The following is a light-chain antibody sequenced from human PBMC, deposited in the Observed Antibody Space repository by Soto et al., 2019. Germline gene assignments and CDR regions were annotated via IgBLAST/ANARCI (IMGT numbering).Light chain of an antibody. CDR3: QHYGSSPT. CDR1: QTVSSSY. J-gene: IGKJ3*01. V-gene: IGKV3-20*01. Sequence: VLTQSTATLSLSPGERATLSCRASQTVSSSYLAWYHHKPGQAPRLLIYGASSRPTGVPSRFVGSGFGTDFTLTISRLDPEVFAVYYCQHYGSSPTFGPGTTIDVK. CDR2: GAS.